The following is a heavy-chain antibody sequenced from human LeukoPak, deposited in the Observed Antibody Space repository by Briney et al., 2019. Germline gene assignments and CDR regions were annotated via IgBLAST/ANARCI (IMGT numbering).Heavy chain of an antibody. CDR1: GFIFSNYW. J-gene: IGHJ4*02. CDR2: IKQDGSEK. V-gene: IGHV3-7*01. CDR3: ARDNVGGLDY. Sequence: PGGSLRLSCAASGFIFSNYWMSWVRQAPGKGLEWVANIKQDGSEKYYVDSVKGRFTISRDNAKNSLYLQMNSLRAEDTAVYYCARDNVGGLDYWGQGTLVTVSS. D-gene: IGHD3-16*01.